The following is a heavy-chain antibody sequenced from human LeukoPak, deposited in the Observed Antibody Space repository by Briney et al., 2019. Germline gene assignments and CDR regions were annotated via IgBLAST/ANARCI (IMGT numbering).Heavy chain of an antibody. CDR2: ISAYNANT. Sequence: GASVKVSCKASGYTFTSYGISWVRQAPGQGLEWMGWISAYNANTNYAQKLQGRVTMTTDTSTSTAYMELRSLRSDDTAVYYCARGAAARPDASFDPWGQGTLVTVSS. CDR1: GYTFTSYG. V-gene: IGHV1-18*01. D-gene: IGHD6-13*01. CDR3: ARGAAARPDASFDP. J-gene: IGHJ5*02.